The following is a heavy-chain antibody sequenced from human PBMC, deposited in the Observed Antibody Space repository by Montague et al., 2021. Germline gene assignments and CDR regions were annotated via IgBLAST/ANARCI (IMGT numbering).Heavy chain of an antibody. V-gene: IGHV2-5*01. J-gene: IGHJ4*02. Sequence: PALVKPTQTLTLTCNFSGFSLNTRAVGVGWIRQPPGKALEWLALIYWNDDKRYSPSLQSRLTITKDTSKNQVVLTMTNADPVDTATYYCARHNSDWYSDFDYWSQGTLVTVSS. CDR2: IYWNDDK. D-gene: IGHD6-19*01. CDR3: ARHNSDWYSDFDY. CDR1: GFSLNTRAVG.